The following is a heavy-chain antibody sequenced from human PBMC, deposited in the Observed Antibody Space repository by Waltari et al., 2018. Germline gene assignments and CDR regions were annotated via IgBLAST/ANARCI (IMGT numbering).Heavy chain of an antibody. Sequence: QVQLVQSGTAVKKPGASVKVSCKASGYPFPAYYMHWLRQAPGQGLEWMGCINPNSDDANYAQMFQGGVTMTMDTSIDTGYLELSSLRSDDTAVYYCARDVAGSQGGAFDIWGQGTMVTVSS. CDR2: INPNSDDA. V-gene: IGHV1-2*02. CDR1: GYPFPAYY. D-gene: IGHD6-19*01. CDR3: ARDVAGSQGGAFDI. J-gene: IGHJ3*02.